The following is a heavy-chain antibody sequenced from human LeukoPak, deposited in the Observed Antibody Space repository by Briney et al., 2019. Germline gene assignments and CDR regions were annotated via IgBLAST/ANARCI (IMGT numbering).Heavy chain of an antibody. V-gene: IGHV3-15*01. D-gene: IGHD6-19*01. Sequence: PGGSLRLSCAASGFTFSNAWMSWVRQAPGKGMEWVGRIKSNTDGTTTDYAAPVKGTFTISRDDSKNTLYLQMNRLKTEDTAVYYCTTTSIAVAGPFDYWGQGTLVTVSS. J-gene: IGHJ4*02. CDR3: TTTSIAVAGPFDY. CDR1: GFTFSNAW. CDR2: IKSNTDGTTT.